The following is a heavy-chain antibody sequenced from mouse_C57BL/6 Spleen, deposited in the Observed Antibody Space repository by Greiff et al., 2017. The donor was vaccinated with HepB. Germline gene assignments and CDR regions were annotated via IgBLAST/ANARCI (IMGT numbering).Heavy chain of an antibody. V-gene: IGHV3-6*01. CDR3: ARRITTVVEGYFDV. D-gene: IGHD1-1*01. CDR2: ISYDGSN. Sequence: EVKLQESGPGLVKPSQSLSLTCSVTGYSITSGYYWNWIRQFPGNKLEWMGYISYDGSNNYNPSLKNRISITRDTSKNQFFLKLNSVTTEDTATYYCARRITTVVEGYFDVWGTGTTVTVSS. CDR1: GYSITSGYY. J-gene: IGHJ1*03.